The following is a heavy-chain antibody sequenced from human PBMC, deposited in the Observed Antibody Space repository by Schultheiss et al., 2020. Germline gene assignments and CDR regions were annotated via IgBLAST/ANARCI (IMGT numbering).Heavy chain of an antibody. CDR1: GGTFSSYA. D-gene: IGHD1-1*01. Sequence: SVKVSCKASGGTFSSYAISWVRQAPGQGLEWMGGIIPIFGTANYAQKFQGRVTMTRDTSTSTVYMELSSLRSEDTAVYYCARATVQERHWYFDLWGRGTLVTVSS. CDR2: IIPIFGTA. V-gene: IGHV1-69*05. J-gene: IGHJ2*01. CDR3: ARATVQERHWYFDL.